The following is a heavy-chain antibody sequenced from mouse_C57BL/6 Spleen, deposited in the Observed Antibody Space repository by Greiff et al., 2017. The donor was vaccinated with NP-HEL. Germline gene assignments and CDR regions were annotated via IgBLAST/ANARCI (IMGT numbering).Heavy chain of an antibody. D-gene: IGHD2-5*01. CDR2: ISDGGSYT. Sequence: EVQLVESGGGLVKPGGSLKLSCAASGFTFSSYAMSWVRQTPEKRLEWVATISDGGSYTYYPDNVKGRFTISRDNAKNNLYLQMSHLKSEDTAMYYCARENSNFLDYWGQGTSVTVSS. V-gene: IGHV5-4*01. CDR1: GFTFSSYA. CDR3: ARENSNFLDY. J-gene: IGHJ4*01.